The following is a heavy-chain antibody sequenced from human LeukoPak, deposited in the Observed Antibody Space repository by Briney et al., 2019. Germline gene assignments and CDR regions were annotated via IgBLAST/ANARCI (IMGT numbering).Heavy chain of an antibody. CDR2: ISYDGDNK. D-gene: IGHD5-12*01. CDR1: GFTFSNYA. J-gene: IGHJ4*02. V-gene: IGHV3-30-3*01. Sequence: GGSLRLSCAASGFTFSNYAMHWVRQAPGKGLEWVATISYDGDNKYYADFLKGRFTISRDNSKNTLYLQMNSLKAEDTAVYYCARGRNVVATSGYFDYWGQGTLVTVSS. CDR3: ARGRNVVATSGYFDY.